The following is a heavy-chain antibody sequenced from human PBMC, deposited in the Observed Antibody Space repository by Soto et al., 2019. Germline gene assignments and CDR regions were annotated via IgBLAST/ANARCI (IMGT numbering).Heavy chain of an antibody. CDR2: ISYDGSNK. V-gene: IGHV3-30-3*01. J-gene: IGHJ4*02. D-gene: IGHD2-2*01. CDR1: GFTFSSYA. CDR3: ARDRILVVPAAELDY. Sequence: LSLTCAASGFTFSSYAMHWVRQAPGKGLEWVAVISYDGSNKYYADSVKGRFTISRDNSKNTLYLQMNSLRAEDTAVYYCARDRILVVPAAELDYWGQGTLVTVSS.